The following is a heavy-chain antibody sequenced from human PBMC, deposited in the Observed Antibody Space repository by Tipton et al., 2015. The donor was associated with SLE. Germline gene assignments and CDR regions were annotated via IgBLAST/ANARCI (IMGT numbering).Heavy chain of an antibody. J-gene: IGHJ6*02. CDR3: ARGGDCTGGVGYSYYYYGLDV. Sequence: GSLRLSCAASGFTFSVYEMNWVRQAPGKGLQWLSYISSSGSTIYYADSVKGRFTISRDNAKNSLFLQMNSLRAEDTAVYYCARGGDCTGGVGYSYYYYGLDVWGQGTTVTVSS. CDR2: ISSSGSTI. V-gene: IGHV3-48*03. CDR1: GFTFSVYE. D-gene: IGHD2-8*02.